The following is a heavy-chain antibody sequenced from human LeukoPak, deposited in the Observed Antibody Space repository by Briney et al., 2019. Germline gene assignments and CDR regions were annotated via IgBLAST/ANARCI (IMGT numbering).Heavy chain of an antibody. CDR1: GGSISICY. D-gene: IGHD3-16*01. CDR3: ARDQSGFGGHNNDAFDI. CDR2: VYASGST. V-gene: IGHV4-4*07. J-gene: IGHJ3*02. Sequence: SETLSLTCTVSGGSISICYWNWIRQPAGKGLEWVGRVYASGSTRYNPSFNSRVTMSAETSKNQVSLKMTSVTAADTAVYFCARDQSGFGGHNNDAFDIWGQGTMVTVSS.